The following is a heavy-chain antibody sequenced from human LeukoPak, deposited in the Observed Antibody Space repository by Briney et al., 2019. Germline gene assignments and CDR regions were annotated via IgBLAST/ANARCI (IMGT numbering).Heavy chain of an antibody. CDR1: GFRFGIYG. CDR3: ARDTVVDGMDV. J-gene: IGHJ6*02. V-gene: IGHV3-30*01. CDR2: ISYDGNSK. D-gene: IGHD2-15*01. Sequence: GGSLRLSCVASGFRFGIYGLHWLRQAPGEGLEWAAGISYDGNSKYYVESVKGRFTISRDNTESTLYLQMKSLRAEDTAVYYCARDTVVDGMDVWGQGTTVTVSS.